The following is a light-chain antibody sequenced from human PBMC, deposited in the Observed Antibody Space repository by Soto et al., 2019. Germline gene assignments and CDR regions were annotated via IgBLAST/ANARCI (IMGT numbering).Light chain of an antibody. Sequence: EIVLPQSPPPRSLSPGERSTLSCRASQSVSSSYLAWYQQKPGQAPRLLIYGASSRATGIPDRFSGSGSGTDFTLTISRLEPEDFAVYYCQQYGSSPWTFGQGTKVDIK. CDR3: QQYGSSPWT. CDR2: GAS. CDR1: QSVSSSY. J-gene: IGKJ1*01. V-gene: IGKV3-20*01.